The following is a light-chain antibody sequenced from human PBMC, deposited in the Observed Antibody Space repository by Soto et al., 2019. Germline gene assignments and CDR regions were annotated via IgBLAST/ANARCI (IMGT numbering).Light chain of an antibody. V-gene: IGKV3-15*01. Sequence: EIVMTQSPATLSVSPAERATLSCRASQSVSSDLAWYQPKPGQAPRLLIYGASTRATGMPAWFSGSGSGTEFTLTINCLQCEDFAGYYCQQYINWPRTLGQGTKLDIK. J-gene: IGKJ1*01. CDR2: GAS. CDR3: QQYINWPRT. CDR1: QSVSSD.